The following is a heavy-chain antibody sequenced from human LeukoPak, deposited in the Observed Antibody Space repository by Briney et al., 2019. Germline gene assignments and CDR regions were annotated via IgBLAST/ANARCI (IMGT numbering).Heavy chain of an antibody. CDR1: GGSISSTNYY. J-gene: IGHJ4*02. Sequence: SETLSLTCTVSGGSISSTNYYWGWIRQPPGKGLEWIGSIYYSGSTYYNPSLKSRLTISLDTSKNQFSLRLSSVTAADTAFYYCARRYDWNDRWDWGQGTLVTVSP. CDR2: IYYSGST. CDR3: ARRYDWNDRWD. D-gene: IGHD1-1*01. V-gene: IGHV4-39*07.